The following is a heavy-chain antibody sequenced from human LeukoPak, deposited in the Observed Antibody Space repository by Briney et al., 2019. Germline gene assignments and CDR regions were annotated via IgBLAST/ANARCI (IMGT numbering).Heavy chain of an antibody. CDR2: IYYSGST. CDR3: ANDWGSDH. J-gene: IGHJ4*02. CDR1: GGSISSSSYY. V-gene: IGHV4-39*01. D-gene: IGHD7-27*01. Sequence: SETLSLTCTVSGGSISSSSYYWGWIRQPPGKGLEWIGSIYYSGSTYYNPSLKSRVTISVDTSKNQFSLKLSSVTAADTAVYYCANDWGSDHWGQGTLVTVSS.